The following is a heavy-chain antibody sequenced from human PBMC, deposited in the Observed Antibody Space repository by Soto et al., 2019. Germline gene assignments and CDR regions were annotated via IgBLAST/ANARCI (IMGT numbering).Heavy chain of an antibody. CDR3: ARDQIDRSGYTTFDY. CDR1: GFTFSSYA. V-gene: IGHV3-30-3*01. J-gene: IGHJ4*02. D-gene: IGHD3-22*01. Sequence: QVQLVESGGGVVQPGRSLRLSCAASGFTFSSYAMHWVRQAPGKGLEWVAVISYDGSNKYYADSVKGRFTISRDNSKNTLYLQMNSLRAEDTAVYYCARDQIDRSGYTTFDYWGQGTLVTVSS. CDR2: ISYDGSNK.